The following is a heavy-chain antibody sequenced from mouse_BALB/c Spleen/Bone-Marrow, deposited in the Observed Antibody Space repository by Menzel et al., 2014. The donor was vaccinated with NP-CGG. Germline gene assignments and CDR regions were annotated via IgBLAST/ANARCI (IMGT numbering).Heavy chain of an antibody. CDR1: GFTFSNYW. V-gene: IGHV6-6*02. CDR3: TRGYYGSTTGAYAMDY. CDR2: IRLKSNNYAT. Sequence: EVQLQQSGGGLVQPGGSMKLSCVASGFTFSNYWMNWVRQSPEKGLEWVAEIRLKSNNYATHYAESVKGRFTISRDDSKSSVYLQMNNLRAEDTGIYYCTRGYYGSTTGAYAMDYWGRGTSVTVSS. J-gene: IGHJ4*01. D-gene: IGHD1-1*01.